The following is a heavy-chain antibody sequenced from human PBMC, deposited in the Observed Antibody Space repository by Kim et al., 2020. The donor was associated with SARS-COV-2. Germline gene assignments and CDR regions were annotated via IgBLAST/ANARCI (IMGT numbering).Heavy chain of an antibody. CDR3: ARGYGNFDY. D-gene: IGHD5-18*01. J-gene: IGHJ4*02. Sequence: GNPKHSRKFQGRVTITRDTSASTAYMELSSLRSEDTAVYYCARGYGNFDYWGQGTLVTVSS. V-gene: IGHV1-3*01. CDR2: GNP.